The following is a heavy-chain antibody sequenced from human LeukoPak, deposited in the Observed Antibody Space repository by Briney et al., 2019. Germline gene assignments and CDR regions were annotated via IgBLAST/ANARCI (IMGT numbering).Heavy chain of an antibody. V-gene: IGHV1-2*02. Sequence: ASVRVSCKTSGYSFADYYIHWVRQAPGQGLEWMGWINTKSGRTSSARKFQGRVTMTRDPSITTVYMDMAWLTSDDTAIYFCARADFIDAGPYLIGPWGQGTLVTVSS. D-gene: IGHD3-3*01. CDR1: GYSFADYY. J-gene: IGHJ5*02. CDR3: ARADFIDAGPYLIGP. CDR2: INTKSGRT.